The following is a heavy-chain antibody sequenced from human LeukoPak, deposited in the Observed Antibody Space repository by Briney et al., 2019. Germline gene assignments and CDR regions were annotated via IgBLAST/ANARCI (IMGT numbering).Heavy chain of an antibody. Sequence: GGSLRLSCAASGFTFSSYAMSWVRQAPGKGLEWVSGISGGGGSTYYADSVKGRFTISRDNSKNTLYLQVNSLRAEDTAVYYCAKGGMGYDSSGYLYFDYWAREPWSPSPQ. J-gene: IGHJ4*02. CDR3: AKGGMGYDSSGYLYFDY. D-gene: IGHD3-22*01. CDR1: GFTFSSYA. CDR2: ISGGGGST. V-gene: IGHV3-23*01.